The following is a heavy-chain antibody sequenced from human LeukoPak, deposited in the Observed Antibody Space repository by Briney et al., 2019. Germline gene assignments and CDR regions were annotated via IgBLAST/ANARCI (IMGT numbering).Heavy chain of an antibody. Sequence: GGSLTLSCASSGLSFSNAWMNWVRQPPGKGLEWVGRIKSKTNAGTTHYPAPVIGRFTISRDDSKNTLYLQMTSLKTEDTAVYYCITAFHYACWSGYYRVDYWGQGTLVTVSS. D-gene: IGHD3-3*01. V-gene: IGHV3-15*01. CDR3: ITAFHYACWSGYYRVDY. CDR1: GLSFSNAW. CDR2: IKSKTNAGTT. J-gene: IGHJ4*02.